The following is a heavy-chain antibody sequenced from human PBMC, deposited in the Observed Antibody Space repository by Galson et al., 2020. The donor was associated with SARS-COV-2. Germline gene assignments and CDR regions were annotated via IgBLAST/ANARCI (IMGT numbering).Heavy chain of an antibody. D-gene: IGHD3-10*01. J-gene: IGHJ4*02. V-gene: IGHV3-7*04. CDR3: ARDELPTAYYYECGFDY. Sequence: GESLKISCAASGFTFSSYWMSWVRQPPGRGLEWVANIKVDGSEKYYVDSVKGRFTISRDNAKNSLYLQMNSLRAEDTAVYYCARDELPTAYYYECGFDYWGQGILVTVSS. CDR1: GFTFSSYW. CDR2: IKVDGSEK.